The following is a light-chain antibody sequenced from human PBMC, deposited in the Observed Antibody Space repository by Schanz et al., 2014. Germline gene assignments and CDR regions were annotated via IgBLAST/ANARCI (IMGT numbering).Light chain of an antibody. CDR2: DAS. CDR3: LHYNVFSGA. V-gene: IGKV1-5*01. CDR1: QSISAY. Sequence: DIQMTQSPSTLSASVGDRVTITCRASQSISAYLAWYQQKPGKAPDLLIYDASILESGVPSRFSGSGSGTEFTLTISSLQPDDFASYHCLHYNVFSGAFGQGTKVEI. J-gene: IGKJ1*01.